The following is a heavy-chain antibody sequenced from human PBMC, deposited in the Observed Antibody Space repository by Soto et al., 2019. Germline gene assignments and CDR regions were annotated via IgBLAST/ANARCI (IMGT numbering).Heavy chain of an antibody. CDR2: INHSGST. Sequence: SETLSLTCAVYGGSFSGYYWSWIRQPPGKGLEWIGEINHSGSTNYNPSLKSRVTISVDTSKNQFSLKLSSVTAADTAVYYCARAHSSWLYYFDYWGRGTLVTVSS. CDR1: GGSFSGYY. CDR3: ARAHSSWLYYFDY. D-gene: IGHD6-13*01. V-gene: IGHV4-34*01. J-gene: IGHJ4*02.